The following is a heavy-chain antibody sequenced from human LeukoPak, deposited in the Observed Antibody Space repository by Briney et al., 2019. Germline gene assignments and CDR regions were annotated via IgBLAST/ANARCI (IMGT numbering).Heavy chain of an antibody. CDR3: ARTGIAAAATGGEFDY. CDR1: GYSFTSNY. Sequence: RASASVSCKASGYSFTSNYIHWARQAPGQGLEWMGWINPNSGGTNYAQKFRGWVTMTRDTSISTAYMELSRLRSDDTAVYYCARTGIAAAATGGEFDYWGQGTLVTVSS. D-gene: IGHD6-13*01. J-gene: IGHJ4*02. V-gene: IGHV1-2*04. CDR2: INPNSGGT.